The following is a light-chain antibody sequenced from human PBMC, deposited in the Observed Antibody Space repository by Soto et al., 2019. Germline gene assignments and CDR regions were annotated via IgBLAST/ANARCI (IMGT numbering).Light chain of an antibody. CDR2: GAS. J-gene: IGKJ5*01. CDR1: QSVSNNY. CDR3: QQYGSSSIT. Sequence: EIVLTQSPGTLSLSPGERATLSCRASQSVSNNYLAWYQQKPGQAPRLLIYGASSRATGIPDRFSGSGSGTGFTLTISRLEPEDFAVYYCQQYGSSSITFGQGTRLEIK. V-gene: IGKV3-20*01.